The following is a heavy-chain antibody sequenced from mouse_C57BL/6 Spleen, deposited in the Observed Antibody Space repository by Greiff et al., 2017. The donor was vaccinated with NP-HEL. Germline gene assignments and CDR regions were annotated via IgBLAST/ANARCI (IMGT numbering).Heavy chain of an antibody. V-gene: IGHV14-2*01. CDR3: AYYYGSSYVWYFDV. CDR2: SDPEDGET. CDR1: GFNIKDYY. D-gene: IGHD1-1*01. J-gene: IGHJ1*03. Sequence: VQLKESGAELVKPGASVKLSCTASGFNIKDYYMHWVKQRTEQGLEWIGRSDPEDGETKYAPKFQGKATITADTSSNTAYLQLSSLTSEDTAVYYCAYYYGSSYVWYFDVWGTGTTVTVSS.